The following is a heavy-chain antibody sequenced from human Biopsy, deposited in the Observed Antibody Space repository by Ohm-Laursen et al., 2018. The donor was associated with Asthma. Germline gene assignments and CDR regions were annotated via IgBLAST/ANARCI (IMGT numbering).Heavy chain of an antibody. Sequence: SVKASCKTSGYTSYSAGITWVRQAPGQGLEWMGWISVYNGNTKVAQKLQDRVTMITDTSTSTAYMELRSLRSDDTAVYFCARAVDYSHYYGIDVWGQGATVTVS. J-gene: IGHJ6*02. CDR1: GYTSYSAG. D-gene: IGHD3-10*01. CDR2: ISVYNGNT. CDR3: ARAVDYSHYYGIDV. V-gene: IGHV1-18*01.